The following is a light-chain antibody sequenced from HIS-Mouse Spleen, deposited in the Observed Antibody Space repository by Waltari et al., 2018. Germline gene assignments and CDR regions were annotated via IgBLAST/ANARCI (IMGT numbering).Light chain of an antibody. CDR3: MQALQTPLT. J-gene: IGKJ4*01. CDR2: LGS. Sequence: DIVMTQSPLSLPVTPGEPASISCRSSQSLLHSNGYNYLDWYLQKPGQSPQLLIYLGSNRTSWVPDSFSGSGSGTDFTMKISRVEAADVGVYYCMQALQTPLTFGGGTKVEIK. V-gene: IGKV2-28*01. CDR1: QSLLHSNGYNY.